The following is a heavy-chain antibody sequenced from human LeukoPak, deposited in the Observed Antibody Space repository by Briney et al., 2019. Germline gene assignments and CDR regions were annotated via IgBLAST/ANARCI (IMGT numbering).Heavy chain of an antibody. D-gene: IGHD3-10*01. V-gene: IGHV4-59*01. CDR2: IHYSGST. CDR3: ARDRGSLGAFDF. Sequence: SETLSLTCTVSGGSISPYYWSWIRQPPGKVLEWIGFIHYSGSTNYNPSLKSRVTISVDTSKNQFSLRLSSVTPADTAVYFCARDRGSLGAFDFWGQGTMVTVSS. J-gene: IGHJ3*01. CDR1: GGSISPYY.